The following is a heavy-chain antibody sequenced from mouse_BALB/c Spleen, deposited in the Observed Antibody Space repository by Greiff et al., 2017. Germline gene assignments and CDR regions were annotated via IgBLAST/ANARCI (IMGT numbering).Heavy chain of an antibody. D-gene: IGHD2-2*01. CDR2: INPGSGGT. J-gene: IGHJ2*01. V-gene: IGHV1-54*01. Sequence: VQLHQSGAELVRPGTSVKVSCKASGYAFTNYLIEWVKQRPGQGLEWIGVINPGSGGTNYNEKFKGKATLTADKSSSTAYMQLSSLTSDDSAVYFCARAGSDYFDYWGQGTTLTVSS. CDR1: GYAFTNYL. CDR3: ARAGSDYFDY.